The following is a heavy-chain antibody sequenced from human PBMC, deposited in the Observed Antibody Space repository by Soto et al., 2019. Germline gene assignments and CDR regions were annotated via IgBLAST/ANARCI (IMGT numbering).Heavy chain of an antibody. CDR2: INHSGST. V-gene: IGHV4-34*01. CDR1: GGSFSGYY. J-gene: IGHJ4*02. Sequence: QVQLQQWGAGLLKPSETLSLTCAVYGGSFSGYYWSWIRQPPGKGLEWIGEINHSGSTNYNPSLKSRVTISVDTSKNQFSLKLSSVTAADTAVYYCASFIFGDRVYYWGQGTLVTVSS. D-gene: IGHD3-10*02. CDR3: ASFIFGDRVYY.